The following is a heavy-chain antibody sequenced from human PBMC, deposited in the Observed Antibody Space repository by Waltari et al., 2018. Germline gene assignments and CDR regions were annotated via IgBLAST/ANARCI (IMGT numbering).Heavy chain of an antibody. V-gene: IGHV3-7*01. CDR3: ARADTYYFGSGTHGCAFDI. D-gene: IGHD3-10*01. J-gene: IGHJ3*02. CDR1: GFPGGSYW. Sequence: EVRLVESGGGLVQPGGSLPLSVAAAGFPGGSYWWGRCRQAPGKGLEWVANIKHDGTEKHYVDSVTGRFTISRDNAKNSLYLQMNSLRAEDTAVYYCARADTYYFGSGTHGCAFDIWGQGTMVTVSS. CDR2: IKHDGTEK.